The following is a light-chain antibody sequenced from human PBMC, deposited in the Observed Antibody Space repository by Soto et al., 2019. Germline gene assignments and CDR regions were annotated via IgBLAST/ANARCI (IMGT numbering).Light chain of an antibody. CDR1: QGISSY. CDR2: AAS. J-gene: IGKJ5*01. CDR3: QPLNTYPIT. V-gene: IGKV1-9*01. Sequence: DIQLTQSPSFLSASVGDRVTITCRASQGISSYLVWYQQKPGKAPKLLIYAASALHSGVPSRFSGSGSGTEFTLTISSLQPEDFATYYCQPLNTYPITFGQGTRLEIK.